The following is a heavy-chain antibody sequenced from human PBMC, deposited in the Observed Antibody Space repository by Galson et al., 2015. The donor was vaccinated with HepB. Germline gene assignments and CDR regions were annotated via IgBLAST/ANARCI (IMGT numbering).Heavy chain of an antibody. CDR3: ARFVIAPHRGAPVIALHRGALVSYFDF. V-gene: IGHV1-18*01. CDR2: INTSNNYT. CDR1: GYTFNHYG. J-gene: IGHJ4*02. D-gene: IGHD3-22*01. Sequence: SVKVSCKASGYTFNHYGISWVRQAPGQGPEYMGWINTSNNYTHYGQNFRDRVTMTTDRSTTTAYMELRGLTSDDTAMYFCARFVIAPHRGAPVIALHRGALVSYFDFWGQGTLLTVSS.